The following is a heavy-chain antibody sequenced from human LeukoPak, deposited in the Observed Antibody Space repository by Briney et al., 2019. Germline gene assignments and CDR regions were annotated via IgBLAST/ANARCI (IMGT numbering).Heavy chain of an antibody. J-gene: IGHJ5*02. Sequence: GASVKVSCKASGGTFSSYAISWVRQATGQGLEWMGWMNPNSGNTGYAQKFQGRVTITRNTPISTAYMELSSLRSEDTAVYYCARGAYYDFWSGYPSWFDPWGQGTLVTVSS. CDR2: MNPNSGNT. CDR1: GGTFSSYA. CDR3: ARGAYYDFWSGYPSWFDP. V-gene: IGHV1-8*03. D-gene: IGHD3-3*01.